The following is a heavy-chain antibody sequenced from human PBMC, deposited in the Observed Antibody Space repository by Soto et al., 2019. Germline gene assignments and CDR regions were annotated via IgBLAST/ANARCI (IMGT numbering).Heavy chain of an antibody. V-gene: IGHV3-9*01. CDR3: AKYLYSSSEGWFDP. CDR2: ISWNSGSI. CDR1: GFTFDDYA. Sequence: DVQLVESGGGLVQPGRSLRLSCAASGFTFDDYAMHWVRQAPGKGLEWVSGISWNSGSIGYADSVKGRFTISRDNAKNSLYLQMNSLRAEDTALYYCAKYLYSSSEGWFDPWGQGTLVTVSS. J-gene: IGHJ5*02. D-gene: IGHD6-6*01.